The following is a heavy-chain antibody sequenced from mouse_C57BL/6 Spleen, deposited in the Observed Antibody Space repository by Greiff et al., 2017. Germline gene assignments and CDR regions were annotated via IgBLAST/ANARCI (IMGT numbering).Heavy chain of an antibody. CDR1: GYAFSSYW. V-gene: IGHV1-80*01. D-gene: IGHD2-5*01. Sequence: QVQLQQSGAELVKPGASVKISCKASGYAFSSYWMNWVKQRPGKGLEWIGQIYPGDGDTTSNGKFKGKATLTADNSSSTAYMQLSSLTSEDSAVYFCARGGYSNFYAMDYWGQGTSVTVSS. CDR3: ARGGYSNFYAMDY. CDR2: IYPGDGDT. J-gene: IGHJ4*01.